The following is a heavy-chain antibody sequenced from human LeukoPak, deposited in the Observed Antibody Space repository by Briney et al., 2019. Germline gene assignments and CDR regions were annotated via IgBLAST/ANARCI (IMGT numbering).Heavy chain of an antibody. V-gene: IGHV3-21*04. J-gene: IGHJ4*02. CDR3: AKDDAWLRFGE. D-gene: IGHD3-10*01. CDR1: GFTFNSYS. Sequence: GGSLRLSCAASGFTFNSYSMNWVRQAPGKGLEWVSSISSSSTYIYYADSVKGRFTISRDNSKNTLYLEVISLTAEDTAVYYCAKDDAWLRFGEWSQGTLVTVSS. CDR2: ISSSSTYI.